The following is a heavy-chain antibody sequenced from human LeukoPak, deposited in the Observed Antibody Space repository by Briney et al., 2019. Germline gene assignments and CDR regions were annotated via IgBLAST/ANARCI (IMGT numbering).Heavy chain of an antibody. CDR2: IYYSGST. V-gene: IGHV4-39*02. CDR3: ARETGRMEWELPRGAGYYYMDV. J-gene: IGHJ6*03. CDR1: GGSISSSSYY. Sequence: SETLSLTCTVSGGSISSSSYYWGWIRQPPGKGLEWIGSIYYSGSTYYNPSLKSRVTISVDTSKNQFSLKLSSVTAADTAVYYCARETGRMEWELPRGAGYYYMDVWGKGTTVTISS. D-gene: IGHD1-26*01.